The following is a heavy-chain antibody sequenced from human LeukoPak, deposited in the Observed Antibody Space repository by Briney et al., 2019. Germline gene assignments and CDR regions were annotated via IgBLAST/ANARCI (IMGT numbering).Heavy chain of an antibody. CDR1: GFTFSSYA. D-gene: IGHD3-22*01. J-gene: IGHJ4*02. CDR2: ISYDGSNK. CDR3: ARDPVPLWSYDSSVYLDY. Sequence: GRSLRLSCAASGFTFSSYAMHWVRQAPGKGLEWAAVISYDGSNKYYADSVKGRFTISRDNSKNTLYLQMNSLRAEDTVLYYCARDPVPLWSYDSSVYLDYWGQGTLVTVS. V-gene: IGHV3-30-3*01.